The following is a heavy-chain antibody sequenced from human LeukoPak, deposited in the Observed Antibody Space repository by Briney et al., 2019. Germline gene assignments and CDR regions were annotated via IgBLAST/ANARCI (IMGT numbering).Heavy chain of an antibody. Sequence: ASVKVSCKASGYTFSNNDINWVRQATGQGLEWMGWMNPISGNTGFAQKFQGRVTMTRDTSISTAYMELSRLRSDDTAVYYCARGDYYDSSGYYYVSYFDYWGQGTLVTVSS. V-gene: IGHV1-8*02. D-gene: IGHD3-22*01. CDR1: GYTFSNND. J-gene: IGHJ4*02. CDR3: ARGDYYDSSGYYYVSYFDY. CDR2: MNPISGNT.